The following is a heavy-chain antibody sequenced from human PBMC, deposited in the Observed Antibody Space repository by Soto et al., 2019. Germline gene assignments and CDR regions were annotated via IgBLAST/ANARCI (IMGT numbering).Heavy chain of an antibody. J-gene: IGHJ4*02. CDR3: ARDRTDFYGDYEGHFDY. Sequence: GASVKVSCKASGFTFTSYAITWVRQAPGQGLEWMGWISAYNGNTNYAQKLQGRVTMTTDTSTSTAYMELRSLRSDDTAVYYCARDRTDFYGDYEGHFDYWGQGTLVTVSS. V-gene: IGHV1-18*01. CDR1: GFTFTSYA. D-gene: IGHD4-17*01. CDR2: ISAYNGNT.